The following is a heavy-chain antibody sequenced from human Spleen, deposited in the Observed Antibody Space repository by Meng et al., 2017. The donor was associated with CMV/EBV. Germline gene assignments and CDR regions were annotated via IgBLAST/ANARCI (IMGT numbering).Heavy chain of an antibody. D-gene: IGHD3-3*01. CDR3: ARGPKGIFGVVILFSWFDP. Sequence: SETLSLTCTVSGSSMSYYYWSWIRQPPGKGLEWIGEINHSGSTNYNPSLKSRVTISVDTSKNQFSLKLSSVTAADTAVYYCARGPKGIFGVVILFSWFDPWGQGTLVTVSS. J-gene: IGHJ5*02. V-gene: IGHV4-34*01. CDR1: GSSMSYYY. CDR2: INHSGST.